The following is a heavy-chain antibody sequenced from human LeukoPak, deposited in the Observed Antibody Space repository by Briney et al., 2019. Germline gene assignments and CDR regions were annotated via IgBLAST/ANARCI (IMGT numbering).Heavy chain of an antibody. Sequence: SETLCLTCTVSGGSISSYYWSWIRQPPGKGLEWIGYIYYSGSTNYNPSLKSRVTISVDTSKNQFSLKLSSVTAADTAVYYCARDFGWLQFDYWGQGTLVTVSS. CDR2: IYYSGST. J-gene: IGHJ4*02. CDR1: GGSISSYY. V-gene: IGHV4-59*01. CDR3: ARDFGWLQFDY. D-gene: IGHD5-24*01.